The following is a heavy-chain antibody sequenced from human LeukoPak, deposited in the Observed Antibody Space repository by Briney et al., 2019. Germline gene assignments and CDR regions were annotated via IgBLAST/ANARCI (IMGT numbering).Heavy chain of an antibody. V-gene: IGHV3-21*01. CDR1: GFTFDDYA. D-gene: IGHD1-1*01. CDR3: ARVPQDDDEAFDI. J-gene: IGHJ3*02. CDR2: ISYSSSYI. Sequence: GGSLRLSCAASGFTFDDYAMNWVRQAPGKGLEWVSSISYSSSYIYYADSVKGRFTISRDNSKNTLYLQMNSLRAEDTAVYYCARVPQDDDEAFDIWGQGTMVTVSS.